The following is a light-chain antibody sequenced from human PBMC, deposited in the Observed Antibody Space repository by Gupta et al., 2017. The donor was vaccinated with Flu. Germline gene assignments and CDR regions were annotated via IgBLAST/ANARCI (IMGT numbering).Light chain of an antibody. CDR1: ESLLDSDGNTY. CDR3: ILATHWPPT. CDR2: KVS. J-gene: IGKJ1*01. V-gene: IGKV2-30*01. Sequence: VTLGQPASISCRSSESLLDSDGNTYLDRFQQRPGQSPRRLIYKVSNRDSGVPDRFSGSGSGTDFTLAIRRVEAEDVAVYYCILATHWPPTFGQGTKLEIK.